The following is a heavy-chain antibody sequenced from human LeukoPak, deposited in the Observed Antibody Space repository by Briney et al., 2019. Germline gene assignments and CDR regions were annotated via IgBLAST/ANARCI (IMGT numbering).Heavy chain of an antibody. V-gene: IGHV3-74*01. CDR2: INSDGSST. CDR3: AMGPYYYDSSRYYY. J-gene: IGHJ4*02. D-gene: IGHD3-22*01. CDR1: GSTFTSYW. Sequence: PGGSLRLSCVASGSTFTSYWMHWVRHAPGKGLVWVSRINSDGSSTNYADSVKGRFTISRDNAKNTLYLKMNSLRAEDTAVYYCAMGPYYYDSSRYYYWGQGTLVTVSS.